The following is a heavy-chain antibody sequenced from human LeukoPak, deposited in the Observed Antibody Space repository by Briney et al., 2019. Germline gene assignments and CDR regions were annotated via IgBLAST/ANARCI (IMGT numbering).Heavy chain of an antibody. Sequence: GGSLRLSCAASGFTFSSYVMHWVRQAPGKGLEWVAVIWYDGSNKYSADSVKGRFITSRDNSKNMLYQQMNSLRAEDTAVYYCEREGSETYSKYLDSWGRGTLVTVS. D-gene: IGHD1-26*01. CDR3: EREGSETYSKYLDS. CDR2: IWYDGSNK. V-gene: IGHV3-33*01. J-gene: IGHJ4*02. CDR1: GFTFSSYV.